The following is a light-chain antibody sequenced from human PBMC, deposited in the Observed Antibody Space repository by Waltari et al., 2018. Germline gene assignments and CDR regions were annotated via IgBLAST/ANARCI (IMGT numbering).Light chain of an antibody. CDR2: AAS. J-gene: IGKJ2*01. CDR3: QQDYTAPYT. V-gene: IGKV1-27*01. CDR1: QGINKE. Sequence: DIQMTQSPSSLSASVGDRVNVTCRASQGINKELNWYQQKPGKAPTLLIYAASSLQTGVSSRFSGSGSGTDFTLTISSLQPEDVATYYCQQDYTAPYTFGQGTKVEIK.